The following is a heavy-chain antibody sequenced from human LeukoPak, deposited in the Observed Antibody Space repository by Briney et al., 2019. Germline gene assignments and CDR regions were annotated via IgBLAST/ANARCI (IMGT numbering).Heavy chain of an antibody. Sequence: PGGSLRLSCAASGFTFSRYVMRWVRQAPGKGVKWVSAICGSGWSTYYADSLKGRFTLSRDNSQKTLYLQMNSLRAEDTGVYYCAKEKEWLRFIDYWGQGTLVSVSS. CDR1: GFTFSRYV. D-gene: IGHD5-12*01. V-gene: IGHV3-23*01. CDR2: ICGSGWST. J-gene: IGHJ4*02. CDR3: AKEKEWLRFIDY.